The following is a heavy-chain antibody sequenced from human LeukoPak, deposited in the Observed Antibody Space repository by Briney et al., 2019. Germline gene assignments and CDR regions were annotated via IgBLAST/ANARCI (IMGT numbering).Heavy chain of an antibody. CDR2: ISYDGSNK. CDR1: GFTFSSYA. V-gene: IGHV3-30-3*01. D-gene: IGHD3-10*01. Sequence: GGSLRLSCAASGFTFSSYAMHWVRQAPGRGLEWVAVISYDGSNKYYADSVKGRSTISRDNSKNTLYLQMNSLRAEDTAVYYCARDRDGSGSSTVDYWGQGTLVTVSS. J-gene: IGHJ4*02. CDR3: ARDRDGSGSSTVDY.